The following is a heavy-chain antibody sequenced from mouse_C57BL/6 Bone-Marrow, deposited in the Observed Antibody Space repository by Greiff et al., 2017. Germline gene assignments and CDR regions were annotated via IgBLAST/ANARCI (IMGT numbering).Heavy chain of an antibody. V-gene: IGHV1-26*01. CDR2: INPNNGGT. Sequence: VQLQQSGPELVKPGASVKISCKASGYTFTDYYMNWVKQSHGKSLEWIGDINPNNGGTSYNQKFKGKATLTVDKSSSTAYMELRSLTSEDSAVYYCARGMITTRVDYWGQGTTLTVSS. J-gene: IGHJ2*01. D-gene: IGHD2-4*01. CDR3: ARGMITTRVDY. CDR1: GYTFTDYY.